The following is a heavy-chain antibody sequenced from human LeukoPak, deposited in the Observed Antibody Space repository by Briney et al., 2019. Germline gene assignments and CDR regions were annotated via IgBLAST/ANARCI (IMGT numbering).Heavy chain of an antibody. D-gene: IGHD1-26*01. CDR3: AKGGGGGAANFDY. CDR2: ISYDGSNK. J-gene: IGHJ4*02. Sequence: GGSLRLSCAASGFTFSSYGMHWVRRAPGKGLEWVAVISYDGSNKYYADSVEGRFTISRDNSKNTLYLQMNSLRAEDTAVYYCAKGGGGGAANFDYWGQGTLVTVSS. CDR1: GFTFSSYG. V-gene: IGHV3-30*18.